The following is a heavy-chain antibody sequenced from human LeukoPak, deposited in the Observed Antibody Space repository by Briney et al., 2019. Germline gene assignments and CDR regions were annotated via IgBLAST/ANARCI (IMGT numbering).Heavy chain of an antibody. D-gene: IGHD3-3*01. J-gene: IGHJ5*02. CDR3: ARGYYDFWSGSGPGWFDP. CDR2: IIPIFGTA. Sequence: SSVKVSCKASGGTFSSYAISWVRQAPGQGLEWMGRIIPIFGTANYAQKFQGRVTITTDESTSTAYMELSSPRSEDTAVYYCARGYYDFWSGSGPGWFDPWGQGTLVTVSS. CDR1: GGTFSSYA. V-gene: IGHV1-69*05.